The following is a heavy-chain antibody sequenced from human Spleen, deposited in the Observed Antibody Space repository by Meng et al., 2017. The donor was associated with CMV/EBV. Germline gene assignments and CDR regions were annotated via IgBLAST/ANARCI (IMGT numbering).Heavy chain of an antibody. CDR3: HAQRGVATIPPTEYYFDY. D-gene: IGHD5-12*01. CDR2: ISSSSSYI. CDR1: GFTFSSYS. V-gene: IGHV3-21*01. J-gene: IGHJ4*02. Sequence: GESLKISCAASGFTFSSYSMNWVRQAPGKGLEWVSSISSSSSYIYYADSVKSRFSTSRDNAKNSLYLQMNSLRAEDTAVYYCHAQRGVATIPPTEYYFDYWGQGTLVTVSS.